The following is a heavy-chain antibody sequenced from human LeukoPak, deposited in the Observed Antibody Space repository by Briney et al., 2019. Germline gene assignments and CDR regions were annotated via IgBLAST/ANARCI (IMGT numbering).Heavy chain of an antibody. CDR1: GGSISSYY. Sequence: SETLSLTCIVSGGSISSYYWSWIRQPPGKGLEWIGYIYYSGSTNYNPSLKSRVTISVDTSKNQFSLKLSSVTAADTAVYYCARQSQDIVERGPVYWGQGTLVTVSS. V-gene: IGHV4-59*08. CDR2: IYYSGST. J-gene: IGHJ4*02. CDR3: ARQSQDIVERGPVY. D-gene: IGHD2-15*01.